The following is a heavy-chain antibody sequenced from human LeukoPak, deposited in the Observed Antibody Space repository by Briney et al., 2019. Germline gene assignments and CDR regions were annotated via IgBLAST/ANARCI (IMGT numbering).Heavy chain of an antibody. CDR2: IYYSGST. D-gene: IGHD2-15*01. CDR3: AIPLLLDAFDI. Sequence: PSETLSLTCTVSGGSISSSSYYWGWIRQPPGKGLEWIGSIYYSGSTYYNPSLKSRVTISVDTSKNQFSLKLSSVTAADTAVYYCAIPLLLDAFDIWGQGTMVTVSS. V-gene: IGHV4-39*01. CDR1: GGSISSSSYY. J-gene: IGHJ3*02.